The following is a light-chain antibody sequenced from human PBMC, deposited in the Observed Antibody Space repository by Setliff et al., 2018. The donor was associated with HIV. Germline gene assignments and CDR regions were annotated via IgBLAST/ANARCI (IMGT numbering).Light chain of an antibody. Sequence: SVLTQPASVSGSPGQSIAISCTGTDSDVGGYDYVSWYQQIPGKAPKVMIYEVSKRPSGVSHRFSGSKSGNTASLTISGLQAEDEADYYCASYGIRTYVFGTGTKVTVL. CDR2: EVS. CDR1: DSDVGGYDY. J-gene: IGLJ1*01. CDR3: ASYGIRTYV. V-gene: IGLV2-14*01.